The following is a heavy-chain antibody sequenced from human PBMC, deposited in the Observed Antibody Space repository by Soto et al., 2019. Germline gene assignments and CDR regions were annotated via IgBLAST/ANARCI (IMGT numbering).Heavy chain of an antibody. CDR3: AKMTSSGWYDPVFH. D-gene: IGHD6-19*01. CDR1: GFSFSDYY. J-gene: IGHJ4*02. V-gene: IGHV3-11*01. Sequence: QVQLVESGGGLVKPRGSLRLSCVASGFSFSDYYMSWVRQAPGKGLEWISYISGSSSNIYYADSVKGRFTISRDNAENSVFLQMNNLRAEDTARHYCAKMTSSGWYDPVFHWGQGTLVTVSS. CDR2: ISGSSSNI.